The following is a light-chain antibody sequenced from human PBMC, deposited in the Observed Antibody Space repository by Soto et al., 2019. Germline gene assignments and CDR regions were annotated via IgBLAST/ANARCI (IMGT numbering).Light chain of an antibody. CDR1: QSISNY. Sequence: DIQMTQSPSSLSASVGDRVIITCRTSQSISNYLNWYQHKPGKAPKVLISAASNLQSGVPSRFSGSGSGTVFTLTISSLQPEDFATYFCQQSYTLSPLTLGGGTKVDI. V-gene: IGKV1-39*01. CDR2: AAS. J-gene: IGKJ4*01. CDR3: QQSYTLSPLT.